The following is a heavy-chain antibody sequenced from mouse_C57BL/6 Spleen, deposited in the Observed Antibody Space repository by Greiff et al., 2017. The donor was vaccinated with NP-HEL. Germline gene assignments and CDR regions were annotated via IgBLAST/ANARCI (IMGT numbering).Heavy chain of an antibody. CDR3: ASTGSNYGFAY. Sequence: QVQLQQSGPGLVQPSQSLSITCTVSGFSLTSYGVHWVRQSPGKGLEWLGVIWRGGSTDYNAAFISRLSISKDNSKIHVFFKMNSLQADDTAIYYCASTGSNYGFAYWGQGTLVTVSA. D-gene: IGHD2-5*01. CDR1: GFSLTSYG. V-gene: IGHV2-2*01. J-gene: IGHJ3*01. CDR2: IWRGGST.